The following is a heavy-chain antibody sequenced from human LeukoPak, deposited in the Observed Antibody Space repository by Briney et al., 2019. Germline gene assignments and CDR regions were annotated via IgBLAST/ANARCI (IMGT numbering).Heavy chain of an antibody. CDR3: ARALVADSHLDY. D-gene: IGHD5-12*01. CDR1: GFTFSSYA. Sequence: RGRSLRLSCAASGFTFSSYAMHWVRQAPGKGLEWVAVISYDGSNKYYADSVKGRFTISRDNSKNTLYLQMNSLRAEDTAVYYCARALVADSHLDYWGQGTLVTVSS. V-gene: IGHV3-30*04. CDR2: ISYDGSNK. J-gene: IGHJ4*02.